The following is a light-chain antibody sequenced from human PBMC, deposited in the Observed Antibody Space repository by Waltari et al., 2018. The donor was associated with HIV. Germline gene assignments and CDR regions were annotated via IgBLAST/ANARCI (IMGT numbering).Light chain of an antibody. V-gene: IGKV3-20*01. CDR3: QQYGSSRRWT. CDR2: GAS. CDR1: QSVRSSN. Sequence: SLSPGERATLSCRASQSVRSSNLAWYQQKPGQAPRLLIYGASNRATGIPDRFSGSGSGTDSTLTISRLEPEDFAVYYCQQYGSSRRWTFGQGTKVEIK. J-gene: IGKJ1*01.